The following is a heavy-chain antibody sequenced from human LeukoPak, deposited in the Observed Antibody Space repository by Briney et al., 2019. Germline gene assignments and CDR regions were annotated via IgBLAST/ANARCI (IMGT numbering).Heavy chain of an antibody. CDR2: ISYDGSNK. V-gene: IGHV3-30*18. CDR1: GFTFSSYG. J-gene: IGHJ6*02. Sequence: GGSLRLSCAGSGFTFSSYGMHWVRQAPGKGLEWVAVISYDGSNKYYADSVKGRFTISRDNSKNTLYLQMNSLRAEDTAVYYCAKAHYYGSGRESMDVWGQGTTVTVSS. CDR3: AKAHYYGSGRESMDV. D-gene: IGHD3-10*01.